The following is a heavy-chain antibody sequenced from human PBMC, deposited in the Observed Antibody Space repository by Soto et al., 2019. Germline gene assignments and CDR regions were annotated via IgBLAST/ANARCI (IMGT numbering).Heavy chain of an antibody. CDR1: GYTFATYA. J-gene: IGHJ6*02. CDR3: TRVNTLFLNPDDYSYDMDV. Sequence: QVQLVQSGAEVKKPGASVKVSCKASGYTFATYAIHWVRQAPGQRLEWMGWINTGNGYTEYSQNFRGRFTITRDTSESTAYMELSSLRSEDTAMYYCTRVNTLFLNPDDYSYDMDVWGQRTTVTV. V-gene: IGHV1-3*04. CDR2: INTGNGYT. D-gene: IGHD3-9*01.